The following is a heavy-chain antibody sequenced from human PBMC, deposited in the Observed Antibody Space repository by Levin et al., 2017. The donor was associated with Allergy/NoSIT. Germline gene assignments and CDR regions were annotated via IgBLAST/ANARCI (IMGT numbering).Heavy chain of an antibody. Sequence: EASVKVSCEASGYNFNSYGITWVRQAPGQGLEWMGWISPHDGDTDYAQNFQGRVSMTTDTSTNTAFMELRSLRSDDTAVYYCARDTAPYYYHSGGYNVWGQGTLVTVSS. D-gene: IGHD3-16*01. CDR1: GYNFNSYG. CDR2: ISPHDGDT. J-gene: IGHJ4*02. CDR3: ARDTAPYYYHSGGYNV. V-gene: IGHV1-18*01.